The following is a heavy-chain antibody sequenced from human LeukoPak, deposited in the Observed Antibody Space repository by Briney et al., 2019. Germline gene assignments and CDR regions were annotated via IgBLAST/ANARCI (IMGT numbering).Heavy chain of an antibody. Sequence: ASVKVSCKASGYTFTSYDISWVRQATGQGLEWMGWMNPNSGNTGYAQKFQGRVTMTRNTSISTAYMELSSLRSEDTAVYYCATASGIFGVVIYYGMDVWGQGTTVTVSS. D-gene: IGHD3-3*01. J-gene: IGHJ6*02. CDR3: ATASGIFGVVIYYGMDV. V-gene: IGHV1-8*01. CDR2: MNPNSGNT. CDR1: GYTFTSYD.